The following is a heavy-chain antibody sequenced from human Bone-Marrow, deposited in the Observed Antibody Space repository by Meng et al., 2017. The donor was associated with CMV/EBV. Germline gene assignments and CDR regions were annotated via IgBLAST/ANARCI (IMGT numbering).Heavy chain of an antibody. V-gene: IGHV1-2*02. CDR1: EYTFTGYY. J-gene: IGHJ4*02. CDR3: ARLLGYCSSTRCYTDNYFDY. D-gene: IGHD2-2*02. CDR2: INPNSGGT. Sequence: ASVKVSCKASEYTFTGYYMHWVRQAPGQGLEWMGWINPNSGGTNYAQKFQGRVTMTRDTSISTAYMELSRLRSDDTAVYYCARLLGYCSSTRCYTDNYFDYWGQGTLVTVSS.